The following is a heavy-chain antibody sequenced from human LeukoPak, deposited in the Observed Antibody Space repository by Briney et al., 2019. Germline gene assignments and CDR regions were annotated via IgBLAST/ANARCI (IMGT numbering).Heavy chain of an antibody. CDR1: GGSISSYY. J-gene: IGHJ3*02. V-gene: IGHV4-59*01. D-gene: IGHD5-18*01. CDR2: IYYSGST. Sequence: SETLSLTCTVSGGSISSYYWSWIRQPPGKGLEWIGYIYYSGSTNYNPSLKSRVTISVDTSKNQFSLKLSSVTAADTAVYYCARRSDTAMVQDAFDIWGQGTMVTVSS. CDR3: ARRSDTAMVQDAFDI.